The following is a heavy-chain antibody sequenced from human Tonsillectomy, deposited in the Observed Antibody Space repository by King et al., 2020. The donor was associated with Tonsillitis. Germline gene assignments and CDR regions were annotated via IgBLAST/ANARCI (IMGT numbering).Heavy chain of an antibody. CDR1: GFTVSSNY. J-gene: IGHJ4*02. Sequence: VQLVESGGGLVQPGGSLRLSCAVSGFTVSSNYMSWARQAPGKGLEGVSVSYSGGSTYYADSVKGRFTISRHNSKNMLYLQMNSLRPEDTAVYYCARGPTGYGYYCDHWGQGTLVTVSS. D-gene: IGHD5-18*01. CDR3: ARGPTGYGYYCDH. V-gene: IGHV3-53*04. CDR2: SYSGGST.